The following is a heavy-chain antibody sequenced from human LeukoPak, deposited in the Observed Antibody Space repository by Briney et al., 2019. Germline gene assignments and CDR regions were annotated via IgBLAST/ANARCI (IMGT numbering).Heavy chain of an antibody. Sequence: ASETLSLTCTVSGGSISSYYWSWIRQPPGKGLEWIGYIYYSGSTNYNPSLKSRVTISVDTSKNQFSLKLSSVTAADTAVYYCARDRYYGSGSYLKAGYYYSMDVWGQGTTVTVSS. CDR1: GGSISSYY. CDR2: IYYSGST. J-gene: IGHJ6*02. CDR3: ARDRYYGSGSYLKAGYYYSMDV. V-gene: IGHV4-59*01. D-gene: IGHD3-10*01.